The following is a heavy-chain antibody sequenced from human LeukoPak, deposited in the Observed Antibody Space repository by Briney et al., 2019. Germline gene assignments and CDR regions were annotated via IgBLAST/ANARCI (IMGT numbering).Heavy chain of an antibody. V-gene: IGHV3-21*01. Sequence: PGGSLRLSCAASGFTFSTYNMNWVRQAPGKGLEWVSSITSSSSYIYYADSVKGRFTISRDNAKNSLYLQMNSLRAENTAVYYCARERKNGYSRPFDIWGQGTMVTVSS. D-gene: IGHD6-13*01. CDR1: GFTFSTYN. CDR3: ARERKNGYSRPFDI. J-gene: IGHJ3*02. CDR2: ITSSSSYI.